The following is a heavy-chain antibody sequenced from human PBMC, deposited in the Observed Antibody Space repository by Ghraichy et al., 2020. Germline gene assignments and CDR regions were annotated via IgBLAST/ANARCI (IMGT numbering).Heavy chain of an antibody. J-gene: IGHJ6*02. D-gene: IGHD1-26*01. CDR2: ISSNGGST. CDR1: GFTFSSYA. Sequence: GGSLRLSCSASGFTFSSYAMHWVRQAPGKGLEYVSAISSNGGSTYYADSVKGRFTISRDNSKNTLYLQMSSLRAEDTAVYYCVKLPPSIVGAIFTTKGGGMDVWGQGTTVTVSS. CDR3: VKLPPSIVGAIFTTKGGGMDV. V-gene: IGHV3-64D*06.